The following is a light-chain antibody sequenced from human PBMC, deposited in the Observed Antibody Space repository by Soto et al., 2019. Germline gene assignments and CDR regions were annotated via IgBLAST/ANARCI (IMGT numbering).Light chain of an antibody. CDR2: DAS. CDR1: QDIYTY. Sequence: DIQMTQSPSSLSASVGDRVTITCQASQDIYTYLNWYQQKPGKAPKLLIYDASNLEAGVPSRFSGSASGTDFSLTISSLQPEDVATYYCQQYDNLPLTFGGGTKVEIK. V-gene: IGKV1-33*01. CDR3: QQYDNLPLT. J-gene: IGKJ4*01.